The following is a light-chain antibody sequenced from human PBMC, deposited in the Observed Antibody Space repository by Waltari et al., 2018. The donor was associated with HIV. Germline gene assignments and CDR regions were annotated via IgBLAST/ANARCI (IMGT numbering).Light chain of an antibody. CDR2: LGL. V-gene: IGKV2-28*01. CDR3: MQALQTPRT. CDR1: QSLLHSTGSNY. Sequence: DIVMTPYSPFLTVTTGEPASFHCRSRQSLLHSTGSNYLDWYLQKPGQSPQLLIFLGLNRASGVPDRFSVSGSETDFTLKISRVEAEDVGVYYCMQALQTPRTFGQGTKVEIK. J-gene: IGKJ1*01.